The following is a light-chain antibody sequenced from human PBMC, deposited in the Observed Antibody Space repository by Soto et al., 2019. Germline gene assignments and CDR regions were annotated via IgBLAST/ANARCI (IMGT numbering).Light chain of an antibody. CDR3: QQAYTFPWT. CDR2: ASS. CDR1: QTLNNY. Sequence: DVQWTQSPSSLSASVGDRVTITCRASQTLNNYLNWYQHKPGEAPKFLIFASSSLQSGVPSRFTGRASGTEFTLTIDNLQPEDFATYFCQQAYTFPWTFGQGTKV. J-gene: IGKJ1*01. V-gene: IGKV1-39*01.